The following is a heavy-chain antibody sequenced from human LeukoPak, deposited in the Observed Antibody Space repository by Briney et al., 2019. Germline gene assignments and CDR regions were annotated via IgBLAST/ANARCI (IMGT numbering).Heavy chain of an antibody. Sequence: PSETLSLTCSVSGDSMRGYYWTWIRQSPGNKLECLGYVHPLGSANHPFSLRDRVRISIDSSKNQFSLRLTSVTEADTAVYYCARGPPSALFTNYVRSFYFDPWGQGTLVIVS. CDR2: VHPLGSA. V-gene: IGHV4-59*01. D-gene: IGHD3-16*01. CDR3: ARGPPSALFTNYVRSFYFDP. CDR1: GDSMRGYY. J-gene: IGHJ5*02.